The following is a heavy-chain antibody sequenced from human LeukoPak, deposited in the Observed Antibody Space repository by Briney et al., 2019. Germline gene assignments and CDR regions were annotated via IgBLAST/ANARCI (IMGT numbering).Heavy chain of an antibody. CDR1: GFTFSSYA. D-gene: IGHD6-19*01. V-gene: IGHV3-30-3*01. CDR2: ISYDGSNR. CDR3: ASGTVAVNY. J-gene: IGHJ4*02. Sequence: RSLRLSCAASGFTFSSYAMHWVRQAPGKGLEWVAVISYDGSNRYYADSVKGRFTISRDNSKNTLYLQMNSLRAEDTAVYYCASGTVAVNYWGQGTLVTVSS.